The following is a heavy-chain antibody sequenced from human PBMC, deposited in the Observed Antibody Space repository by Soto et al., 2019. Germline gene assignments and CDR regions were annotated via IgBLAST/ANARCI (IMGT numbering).Heavy chain of an antibody. V-gene: IGHV4-30-2*01. Sequence: QLQLQESGSGLVKPSHTLSLTCTVSGGSISNAAYSWSWIRQPPGKGLEWIGYIYPSGMPFYNPSLRSRFTISIDRSNDQFSLNLKSVTAAYTAVYYCARERGGYGLFDSWGQGTLVTVSS. D-gene: IGHD5-18*01. CDR2: IYPSGMP. CDR3: ARERGGYGLFDS. J-gene: IGHJ4*02. CDR1: GGSISNAAYS.